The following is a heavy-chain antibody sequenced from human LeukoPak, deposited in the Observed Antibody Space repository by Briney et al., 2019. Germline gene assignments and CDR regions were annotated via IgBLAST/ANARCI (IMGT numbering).Heavy chain of an antibody. J-gene: IGHJ4*02. V-gene: IGHV1-8*01. CDR1: GYTFTSYD. D-gene: IGHD2-2*01. CDR2: MNPNSGNT. Sequence: ASVKVSCKASGYTFTSYDINWVRQATGQGLEWMGWMNPNSGNTGYAQKFQGRVTMTRNTSISTAYMELSSLRSEDTAVYYCARDLSGIVVVPAADSVGYWGQGTLVTVSS. CDR3: ARDLSGIVVVPAADSVGY.